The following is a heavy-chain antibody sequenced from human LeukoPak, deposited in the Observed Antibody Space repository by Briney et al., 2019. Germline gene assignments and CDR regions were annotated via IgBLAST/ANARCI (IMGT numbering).Heavy chain of an antibody. D-gene: IGHD3-22*01. CDR3: AKDEMYYYDSSGYYYAEAPEY. CDR1: GFTFSSYA. Sequence: GGSLRLSCAASGFTFSSYAMSWVRQAPGKGLEWVSAISGSGGSTYYADSVKGRFTISRDNSKNTLYLQMNSLRAEDTAVYYCAKDEMYYYDSSGYYYAEAPEYWGQGTLVTVSS. J-gene: IGHJ4*02. CDR2: ISGSGGST. V-gene: IGHV3-23*01.